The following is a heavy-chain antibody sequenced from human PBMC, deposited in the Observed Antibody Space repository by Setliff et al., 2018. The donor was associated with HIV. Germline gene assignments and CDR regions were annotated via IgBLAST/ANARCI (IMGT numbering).Heavy chain of an antibody. CDR2: TFDNGNT. Sequence: SETLSLTCSISGGSISFYYWNWLRQTPGKGLEWIAYTFDNGNTHYNPSLESRVTLSLDTSKNQFSLKLSSVTAADTAVYYCARAEWIQLWFGAFDIWGQGTMVTVSS. CDR3: ARAEWIQLWFGAFDI. J-gene: IGHJ3*02. CDR1: GGSISFYY. D-gene: IGHD5-18*01. V-gene: IGHV4-59*12.